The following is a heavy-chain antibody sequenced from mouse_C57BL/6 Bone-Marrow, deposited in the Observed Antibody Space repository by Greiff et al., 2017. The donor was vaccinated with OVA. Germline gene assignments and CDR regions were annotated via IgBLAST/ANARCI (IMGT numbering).Heavy chain of an antibody. CDR1: GFNIKDYY. D-gene: IGHD1-1*01. V-gene: IGHV14-1*01. Sequence: VQLKESGAELVRPGASVKLSCTASGFNIKDYYMHWVKQRPEQGLEWIGRIDPEDGDTEYAPKFQGKATMTADTSSNTACLQLSSLTSEDTDVYYCTTKIYYGSRYYYAMDYWGQGTSVTVSS. J-gene: IGHJ4*01. CDR2: IDPEDGDT. CDR3: TTKIYYGSRYYYAMDY.